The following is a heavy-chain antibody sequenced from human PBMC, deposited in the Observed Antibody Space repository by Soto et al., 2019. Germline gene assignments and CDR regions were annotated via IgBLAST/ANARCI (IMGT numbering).Heavy chain of an antibody. V-gene: IGHV3-23*01. D-gene: IGHD3-9*01. Sequence: GGSLRLSCAASGFTFSSYAMSWVRQAPGKGLEWVSAISGSGGSTYYADSVKGRFTISRDNSKNTLYLQMNSLRAEDTAVYYCASGLRYFDWLLERAFDIWGQGTMVTVSS. CDR3: ASGLRYFDWLLERAFDI. CDR1: GFTFSSYA. J-gene: IGHJ3*02. CDR2: ISGSGGST.